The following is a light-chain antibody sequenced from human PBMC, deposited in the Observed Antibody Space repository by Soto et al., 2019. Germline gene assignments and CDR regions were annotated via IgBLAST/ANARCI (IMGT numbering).Light chain of an antibody. CDR3: QNYDSAPIT. V-gene: IGKV1-27*01. Sequence: DIQMTQSPSSLSASVGNRVSISCRASQGITNHLAWYQQKPGKAPKVLIYAASTLQPGVPSRFSGSGSGTAFTLSINSLQPDDFATYYCQNYDSAPITFGQGTRLDIK. CDR2: AAS. J-gene: IGKJ5*01. CDR1: QGITNH.